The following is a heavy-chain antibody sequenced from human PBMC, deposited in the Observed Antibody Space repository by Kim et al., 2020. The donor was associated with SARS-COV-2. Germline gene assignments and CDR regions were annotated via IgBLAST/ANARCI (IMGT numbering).Heavy chain of an antibody. Sequence: SETLSLTCTVSGGSISSYYWSWIRQPPGKGLEWIGYIYYSGSTNYNPSLKSRVTISVDTSKNQFSLKLSSVTAADTAVYYCARASLGSGWQYFDYWGQGTLVTVSS. CDR3: ARASLGSGWQYFDY. CDR2: IYYSGST. J-gene: IGHJ4*02. CDR1: GGSISSYY. V-gene: IGHV4-59*13. D-gene: IGHD6-19*01.